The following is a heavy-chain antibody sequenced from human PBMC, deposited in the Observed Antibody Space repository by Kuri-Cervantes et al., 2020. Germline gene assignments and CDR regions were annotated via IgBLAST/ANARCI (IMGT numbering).Heavy chain of an antibody. D-gene: IGHD6-13*01. V-gene: IGHV4-31*03. J-gene: IGHJ4*02. CDR1: GGSISSGGYY. CDR2: IYYSGST. Sequence: LRLSCTVSGGSISSGGYYWSWIRQHPGKGLEWIGYIYYSGSTYYNPSLKSRVTISVDTSKNQFSLKLSSVTAADTAVYYCATVIEQQLADCGQGTLVTVSS. CDR3: ATVIEQQLAD.